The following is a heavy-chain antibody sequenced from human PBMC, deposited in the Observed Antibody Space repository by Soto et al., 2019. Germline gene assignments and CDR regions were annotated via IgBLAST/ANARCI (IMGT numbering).Heavy chain of an antibody. Sequence: KTXETLSLTCPVSGYSISIGNYWCCIRQPPGKRLEWIGSIYQSGSTYYNPSLRSRATIPVDTSKNQFSLKLSSVTAADTAVYYCARVLGAPLYYFDYWGQGILVTVSS. CDR1: GYSISIGNY. J-gene: IGHJ4*02. CDR3: ARVLGAPLYYFDY. CDR2: IYQSGST. D-gene: IGHD1-26*01. V-gene: IGHV4-38-2*02.